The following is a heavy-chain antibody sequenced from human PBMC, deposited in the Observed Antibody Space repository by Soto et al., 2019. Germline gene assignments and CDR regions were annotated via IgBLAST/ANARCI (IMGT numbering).Heavy chain of an antibody. CDR1: GFTFDDYS. J-gene: IGHJ3*02. D-gene: IGHD3-10*01. CDR2: ISWNSGSI. V-gene: IGHV3-9*01. Sequence: GGSLRLSCAASGFTFDDYSMHWVRQAPGKGLEWVSGISWNSGSIGYADSVKGRFTISRDNAKNSLYLQMNSLRAEDTALYYCAKGRITMSRGVYDIWGQGTMVTVSS. CDR3: AKGRITMSRGVYDI.